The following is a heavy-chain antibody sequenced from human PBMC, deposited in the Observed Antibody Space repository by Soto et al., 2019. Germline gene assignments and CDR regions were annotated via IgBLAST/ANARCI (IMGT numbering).Heavy chain of an antibody. V-gene: IGHV3-23*01. J-gene: IGHJ4*02. CDR1: GFNFSSYA. CDR2: ISGSGGST. Sequence: XGSLRLSCAASGFNFSSYAMSWVRQAPGKGLEWVSAISGSGGSTYYADSVKGRFTISRDNSKNTLYLQMNSLRAEDTAVYYCAKDYFEPSFDYWGQGTLVTVSS. D-gene: IGHD3-10*01. CDR3: AKDYFEPSFDY.